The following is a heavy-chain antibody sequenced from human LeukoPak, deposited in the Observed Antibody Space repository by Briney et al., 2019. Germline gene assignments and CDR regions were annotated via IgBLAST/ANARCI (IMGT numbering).Heavy chain of an antibody. J-gene: IGHJ4*02. CDR3: AREAGATRYFDY. D-gene: IGHD1-26*01. CDR1: GGSISGYY. V-gene: IGHV4-4*07. Sequence: SETLSLTCTVSGGSISGYYWTWIRQPAGKGLEWIGRIYTSGSTNYNPSLKSRVTMSVDTSKNQFSLKLSSVTAADTAVYYCAREAGATRYFDYWGQGSLVTVSS. CDR2: IYTSGST.